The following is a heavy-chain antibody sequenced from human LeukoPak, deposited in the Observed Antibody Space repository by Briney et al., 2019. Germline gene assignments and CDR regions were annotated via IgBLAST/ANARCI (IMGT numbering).Heavy chain of an antibody. CDR3: ARSDYADY. Sequence: GGSLRLSCAASGFTFSSYSMNWIRQAPGKGLEWVSSISSSTSYIYYADSVKGRFTVSKDNAKNSLYLQMNSLRAEDTAVYYCARSDYADYWGQGTLVTVSS. CDR2: ISSSTSYI. J-gene: IGHJ4*02. V-gene: IGHV3-21*01. CDR1: GFTFSSYS.